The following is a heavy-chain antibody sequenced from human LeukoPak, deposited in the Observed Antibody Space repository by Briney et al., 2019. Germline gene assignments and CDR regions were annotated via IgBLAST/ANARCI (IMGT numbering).Heavy chain of an antibody. Sequence: GGSLRLSCAASGFTFSNAWMSWVRQAPGKGLEWVGRIKSKTDGGTTDYAAPVKGRFTISRDDSKNTLYLQMNSLKTGDTAVYYCTTGSSAVAGPYWGQGTLVTVSS. CDR1: GFTFSNAW. D-gene: IGHD6-19*01. CDR3: TTGSSAVAGPY. V-gene: IGHV3-15*01. CDR2: IKSKTDGGTT. J-gene: IGHJ4*02.